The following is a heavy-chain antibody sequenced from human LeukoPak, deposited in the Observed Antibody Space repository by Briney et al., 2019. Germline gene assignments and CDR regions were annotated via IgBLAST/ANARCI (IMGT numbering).Heavy chain of an antibody. CDR3: ARGYLHYYYDSSGYYNY. J-gene: IGHJ4*02. CDR2: INHSGST. CDR1: GGSFSGYY. Sequence: SETLSLTCAVYGGSFSGYYWSWIRQPPGKGLEWIGEINHSGSTNYNPSLESRVTISVDTSKNQFSLKLSSVTAADTAVYYCARGYLHYYYDSSGYYNYWGQGTLVTVSS. D-gene: IGHD3-22*01. V-gene: IGHV4-34*01.